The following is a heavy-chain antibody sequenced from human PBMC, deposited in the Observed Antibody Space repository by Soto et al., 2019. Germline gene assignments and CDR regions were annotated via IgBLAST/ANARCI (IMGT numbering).Heavy chain of an antibody. CDR3: ARAREDIVVVPTLAAAGPDAP. J-gene: IGHJ5*02. CDR1: GFTFSSYA. V-gene: IGHV3-30-3*01. Sequence: GGSLRLSCAASGFTFSSYAMHWVRQAPGKGLKWVAVISYDGSNKYYADSVKGRFTISRDNSKNTLYLQMNSLRAEDTAVYYCARAREDIVVVPTLAAAGPDAPWGQGTLVTVSS. CDR2: ISYDGSNK. D-gene: IGHD2-2*01.